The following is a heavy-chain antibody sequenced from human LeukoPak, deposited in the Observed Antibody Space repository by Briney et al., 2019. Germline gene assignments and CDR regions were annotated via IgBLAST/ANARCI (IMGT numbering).Heavy chain of an antibody. Sequence: PSETLSLTCTVSGGSISSSSYYWGWIRQPPGKGLEWIGSIYYSGSTNYNPSLKSRVTISVDTSKNQFSLKLSSVTAADTAVYYCAREEGSGWPVGGRYYFDYWGQGTLVTVSS. V-gene: IGHV4-39*07. CDR2: IYYSGST. CDR1: GGSISSSSYY. CDR3: AREEGSGWPVGGRYYFDY. D-gene: IGHD6-19*01. J-gene: IGHJ4*02.